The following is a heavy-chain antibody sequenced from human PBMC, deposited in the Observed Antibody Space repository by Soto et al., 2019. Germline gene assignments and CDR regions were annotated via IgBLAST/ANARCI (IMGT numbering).Heavy chain of an antibody. CDR3: AREQYYYDSSGSGAY. J-gene: IGHJ3*01. CDR2: IWYDGSNK. Sequence: GGSLRLSCAASGFTFSSYGMHWVRQAPGKGLEWVAVIWYDGSNKYYADSVKGRFTISRDNSKNTLYLQMNSLRAEDTAVYYCAREQYYYDSSGSGAYWGQGTMVTVSS. V-gene: IGHV3-33*01. D-gene: IGHD3-22*01. CDR1: GFTFSSYG.